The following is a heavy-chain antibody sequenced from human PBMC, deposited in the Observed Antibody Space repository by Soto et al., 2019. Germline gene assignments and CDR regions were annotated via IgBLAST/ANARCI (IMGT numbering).Heavy chain of an antibody. CDR2: ISSGSSPI. CDR1: GFSFSSYS. V-gene: IGHV3-48*02. D-gene: IGHD1-26*01. Sequence: GGSLRLSCAGYGFSFSSYSMHWVRQAPGKGLEWVSFISSGSSPIYYADSVKGRFTISRDNARNSLYLQMNSLRDEDTAVFYCARGGGSYLAWSDAFDIWGQGTMVTVSS. J-gene: IGHJ3*02. CDR3: ARGGGSYLAWSDAFDI.